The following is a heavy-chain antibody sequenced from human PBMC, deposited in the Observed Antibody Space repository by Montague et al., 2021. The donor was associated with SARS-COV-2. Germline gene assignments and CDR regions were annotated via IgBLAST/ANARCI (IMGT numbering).Heavy chain of an antibody. D-gene: IGHD3-10*01. CDR3: ASRENYGSGSHFQH. J-gene: IGHJ1*01. V-gene: IGHV3-30-3*01. CDR2: ISDDGSNK. CDR1: GFTFSSYA. Sequence: SLRLSCAASGFTFSSYAMHRVRQAPGKGLEWVAVISDDGSNKYYADSVKGRFTISRDNSKNTLYLQMNSLRAEDTAVYYCASRENYGSGSHFQHWGQGTLVTVSS.